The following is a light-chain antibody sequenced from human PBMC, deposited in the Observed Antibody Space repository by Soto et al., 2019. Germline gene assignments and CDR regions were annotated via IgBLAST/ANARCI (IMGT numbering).Light chain of an antibody. CDR1: SSDVGGYNS. J-gene: IGLJ3*02. Sequence: QSALTQPASVSGSPGQSITISCTGTSSDVGGYNSVSWYQHHPGKAPKLMIYEVSNRPSGVSNRFSGSKSANTASLTISGLQAEDEADYYCSSYTSSITLVFGGGTKLTVL. CDR2: EVS. V-gene: IGLV2-14*01. CDR3: SSYTSSITLV.